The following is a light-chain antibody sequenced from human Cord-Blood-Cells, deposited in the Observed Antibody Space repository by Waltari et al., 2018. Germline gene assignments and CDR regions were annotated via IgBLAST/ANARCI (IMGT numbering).Light chain of an antibody. CDR3: SSYTSSSGYV. J-gene: IGLJ1*01. Sequence: QSALTQPASVSGSPGQSITISCTGTSSDVGGYNYVSWYQQHPGKDPKLMIYDVSNRPSGVSNRFSGSKSGNTASLTISGLQAEDEADYYCSSYTSSSGYVFGTGTKVTVL. CDR2: DVS. CDR1: SSDVGGYNY. V-gene: IGLV2-14*03.